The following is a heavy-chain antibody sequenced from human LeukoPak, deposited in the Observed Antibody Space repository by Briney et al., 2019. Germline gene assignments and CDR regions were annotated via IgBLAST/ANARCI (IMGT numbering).Heavy chain of an antibody. J-gene: IGHJ3*02. CDR2: ISAYNGNT. CDR1: GYTFTSYG. CDR3: ARDLRFLEWLFRHDAFDI. D-gene: IGHD3-3*01. V-gene: IGHV1-18*01. Sequence: ASVKVSCKASGYTFTSYGISWVRQAPGQGLEWMGWISAYNGNTNYAQKLQGRVTMTTDTSTSTAYMELRSLRSDDTAVYYCARDLRFLEWLFRHDAFDIWGQGTMVTVSS.